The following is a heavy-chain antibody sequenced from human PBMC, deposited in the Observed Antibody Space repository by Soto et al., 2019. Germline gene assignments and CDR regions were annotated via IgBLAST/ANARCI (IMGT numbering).Heavy chain of an antibody. V-gene: IGHV4-59*01. CDR3: AMYYYDREYYFDY. J-gene: IGHJ4*02. CDR2: IYYSGST. Sequence: SETLSLTCTVSGGSISSYYWSWIRQPPGKGLEWIGYIYYSGSTNYNPSLKSRVTISVDTSKNQFSLKLSSVTAADTAVYYCAMYYYDREYYFDYWGQGTLVTVS. CDR1: GGSISSYY. D-gene: IGHD3-22*01.